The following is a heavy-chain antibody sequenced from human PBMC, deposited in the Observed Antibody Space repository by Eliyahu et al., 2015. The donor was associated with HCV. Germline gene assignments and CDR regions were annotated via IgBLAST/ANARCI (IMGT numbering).Heavy chain of an antibody. CDR1: GGXITTYY. CDR2: IHYGGST. J-gene: IGHJ5*02. D-gene: IGHD6-19*01. Sequence: QVQLQESGPGLVKPSETLSLTCTVPGGXITTYYWSWIRQPPGKGLEWIGYIHYGGSTNYTPSLKSRVTISLDTSKNQFSLNLTSVTAADTAVYYCASGGGGIAVAGTGGWFDPWGQGTLVTVSS. CDR3: ASGGGGIAVAGTGGWFDP. V-gene: IGHV4-59*01.